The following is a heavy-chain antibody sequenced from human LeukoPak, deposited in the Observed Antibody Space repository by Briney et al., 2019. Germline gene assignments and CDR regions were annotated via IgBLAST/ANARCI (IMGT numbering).Heavy chain of an antibody. Sequence: GGSLRLSCAASGFTFSDYWMHWVRQDPGKGLVWVSHINKDGSTTSYADSVKGRFTISRDNAKNTLYLQMNSLRAEDTAVYYCARDRGQLDYWGQGTLVTVSS. J-gene: IGHJ4*02. D-gene: IGHD5-18*01. CDR2: INKDGSTT. CDR3: ARDRGQLDY. V-gene: IGHV3-74*01. CDR1: GFTFSDYW.